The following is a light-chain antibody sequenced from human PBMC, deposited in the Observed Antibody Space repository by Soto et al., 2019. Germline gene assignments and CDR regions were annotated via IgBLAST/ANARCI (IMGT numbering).Light chain of an antibody. Sequence: QSVLTQPPSVSEAPRQRVTISCSGSSSNIGTKTVNWYHQLPGAAPRLLIYSTTYRPSGIPDRFSGSKSGTSASLAISGLQPDDEGDYYCATWDDSLDGHVVFGGGTKLTVL. CDR2: STT. CDR1: SSNIGTKT. J-gene: IGLJ2*01. CDR3: ATWDDSLDGHVV. V-gene: IGLV1-44*01.